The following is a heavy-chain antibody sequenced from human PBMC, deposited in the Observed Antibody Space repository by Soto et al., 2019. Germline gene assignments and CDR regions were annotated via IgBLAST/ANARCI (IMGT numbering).Heavy chain of an antibody. V-gene: IGHV3-23*01. J-gene: IGHJ4*02. CDR3: SKSVFDDSSGYYDY. D-gene: IGHD3-22*01. CDR2: ISGSGGST. Sequence: PGGSLRLSCAASGFTFSSYAMSWVRQAPGKGLEWVSAISGSGGSTYYADSVKGRFTISRDNSKNTLYLQMNSLRAEDTAVYYCSKSVFDDSSGYYDYWGQGSLVTVSS. CDR1: GFTFSSYA.